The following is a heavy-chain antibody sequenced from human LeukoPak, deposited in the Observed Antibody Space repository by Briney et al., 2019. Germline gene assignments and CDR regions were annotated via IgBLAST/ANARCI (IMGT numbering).Heavy chain of an antibody. V-gene: IGHV4-59*11. CDR3: ARDSGLRSGMDV. Sequence: SETLSLTCIVSGGSINNHYWTWIRQTPGKGLEWIGDIHYTGTTKYNPSLKSRVSISVDKSKNQFSLKLYSVTAADTAVYYCARDSGLRSGMDVWGQGTTATVSS. D-gene: IGHD4-17*01. CDR2: IHYTGTT. J-gene: IGHJ6*02. CDR1: GGSINNHY.